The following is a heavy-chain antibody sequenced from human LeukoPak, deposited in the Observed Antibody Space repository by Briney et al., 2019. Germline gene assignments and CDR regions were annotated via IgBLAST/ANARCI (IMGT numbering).Heavy chain of an antibody. Sequence: GESLKISCKGSGYTFTSYWIGWVRQLPGKGLEWMGIIYPGDSDTRYSPSFQGQVTISADKSISTAYLQWSSLKASDTAMYYCARGRDGYSFGFDYWGQGTLVTVSS. CDR1: GYTFTSYW. CDR3: ARGRDGYSFGFDY. V-gene: IGHV5-51*01. D-gene: IGHD5-24*01. J-gene: IGHJ4*02. CDR2: IYPGDSDT.